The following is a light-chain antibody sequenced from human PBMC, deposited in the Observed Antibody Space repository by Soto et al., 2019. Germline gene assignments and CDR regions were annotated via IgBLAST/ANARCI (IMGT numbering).Light chain of an antibody. CDR1: SSDIGGHDY. Sequence: QSALTQPASVSESPGQSITISCNGTSSDIGGHDYVSWYQQHPGKAPKLLIHAVSYRPSGVSDRFSGSKSGNTASLTISGLQAEDEADYYCSSYASSTSLLIFGGGTKLTVL. CDR3: SSYASSTSLLI. CDR2: AVS. V-gene: IGLV2-14*01. J-gene: IGLJ2*01.